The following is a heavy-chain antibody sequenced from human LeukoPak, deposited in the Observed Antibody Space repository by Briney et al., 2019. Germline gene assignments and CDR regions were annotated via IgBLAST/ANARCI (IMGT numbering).Heavy chain of an antibody. V-gene: IGHV4-59*08. J-gene: IGHJ4*02. Sequence: SETLSLTCTVSGGSISSYYWSWIRQPPGKGLEWIGYIYYSGSTNYNPSLKSRVTISVDTSKNQFSLKLSSVTAADTAVYYCARTRPTGYSSGWTDYWGQGTLVTVSS. D-gene: IGHD6-19*01. CDR3: ARTRPTGYSSGWTDY. CDR1: GGSISSYY. CDR2: IYYSGST.